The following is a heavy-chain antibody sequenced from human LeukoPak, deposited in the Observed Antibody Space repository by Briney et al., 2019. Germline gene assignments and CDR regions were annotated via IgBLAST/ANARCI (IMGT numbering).Heavy chain of an antibody. CDR2: INPNSGGT. Sequence: ASVKVSCKASGYTFTSYAMNWVRQAPGQGLEWMGWINPNSGGTNYAQKFQGRVTMTRDTSISTAYMELSRLRSDDTAVYYCARVLGDSSGQDFDYWGQGTLVTVSS. J-gene: IGHJ4*02. CDR1: GYTFTSYA. V-gene: IGHV1-2*02. CDR3: ARVLGDSSGQDFDY. D-gene: IGHD3-22*01.